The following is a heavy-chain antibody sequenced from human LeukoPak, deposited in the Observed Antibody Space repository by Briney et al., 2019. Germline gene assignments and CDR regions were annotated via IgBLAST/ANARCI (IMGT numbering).Heavy chain of an antibody. CDR2: IYNSGST. CDR1: GGSISSYY. V-gene: IGHV4-59*08. Sequence: SETLSLTCTVSGGSISSYYWSWIRQPPGKGLEWIGYIYNSGSTNHNPSLKSRVTISVDTSKNQFSLKLSSVTAADTAVYYCARHVDGYGTIHDWGQGTLVTVSS. J-gene: IGHJ4*02. D-gene: IGHD5-24*01. CDR3: ARHVDGYGTIHD.